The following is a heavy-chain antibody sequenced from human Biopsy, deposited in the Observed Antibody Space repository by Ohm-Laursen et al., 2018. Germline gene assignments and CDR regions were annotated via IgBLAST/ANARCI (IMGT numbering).Heavy chain of an antibody. CDR1: GFTFTSYA. CDR2: INTSGGST. J-gene: IGHJ4*02. D-gene: IGHD4-17*01. V-gene: IGHV3-23*01. Sequence: SLRLSCAASGFTFTSYAMHWVRQAPGKGLEWVSVINTSGGSTHYAVSVKGRFTISRDNSKNTLYLRMNSLRAEDTAVYYCAKPADSYGSEFYFDHWGQGTLVTVSS. CDR3: AKPADSYGSEFYFDH.